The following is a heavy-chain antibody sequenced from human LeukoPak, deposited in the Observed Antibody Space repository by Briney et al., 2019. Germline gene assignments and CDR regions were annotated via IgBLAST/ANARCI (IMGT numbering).Heavy chain of an antibody. J-gene: IGHJ4*02. Sequence: GASVKVSCKASGYTFTGYSIHWVRQAPGQGLEWMGWINPNTGGTNYAQKFQGRVTMTRDTSISTVYMELSSLRFDDTAVFYCARAPDYDYVWGTYCLGYWGQGTLVTVSS. CDR3: ARAPDYDYVWGTYCLGY. CDR1: GYTFTGYS. CDR2: INPNTGGT. V-gene: IGHV1-2*02. D-gene: IGHD3-16*02.